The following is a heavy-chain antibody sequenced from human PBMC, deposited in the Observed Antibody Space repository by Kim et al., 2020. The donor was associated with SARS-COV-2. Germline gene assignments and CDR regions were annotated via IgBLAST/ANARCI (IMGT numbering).Heavy chain of an antibody. J-gene: IGHJ6*02. CDR3: TTDSSSWSVYYYGMDV. Sequence: PVKGRFTISNDDSNNTLYLQMNSLKTEDTAVYYCTTDSSSWSVYYYGMDVWGQGTTVTVSS. V-gene: IGHV3-15*01. D-gene: IGHD6-13*01.